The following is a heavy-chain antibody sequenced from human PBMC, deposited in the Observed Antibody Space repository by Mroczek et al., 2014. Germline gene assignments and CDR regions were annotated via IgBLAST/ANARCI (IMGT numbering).Heavy chain of an antibody. CDR3: ARRRIYCSSTSCPPYFDY. D-gene: IGHD2-2*01. V-gene: IGHV4-34*01. Sequence: QVQLQESGAGLLKPSETLSLTCAVYGGSFSGYYWSWIRQPPGKGLEWIGEINHSGSTNYNPSLKSRVTISVDTSKNQLSLKLSSVTAADTAVYYCARRRIYCSSTSCPPYFDYWGQGNPWSPSP. J-gene: IGHJ4*02. CDR1: GGSFSGYY. CDR2: INHSGST.